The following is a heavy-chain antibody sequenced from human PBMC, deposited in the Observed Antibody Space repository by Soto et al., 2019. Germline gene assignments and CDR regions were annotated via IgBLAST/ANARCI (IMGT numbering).Heavy chain of an antibody. Sequence: GALRLSCAASGFTFSSYAMSWVRQAPGKGLEWVSAISGSGGSTYYADSVKGRFTISRDNSKNTLYLQMNSLRAEDTAVYYCAKSSKKYSSGWYDNYWGQGTLVTVSS. CDR3: AKSSKKYSSGWYDNY. CDR2: ISGSGGST. V-gene: IGHV3-23*01. J-gene: IGHJ4*02. CDR1: GFTFSSYA. D-gene: IGHD6-19*01.